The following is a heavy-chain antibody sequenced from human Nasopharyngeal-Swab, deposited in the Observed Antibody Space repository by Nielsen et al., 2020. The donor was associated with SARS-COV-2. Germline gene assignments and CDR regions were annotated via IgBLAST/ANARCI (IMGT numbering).Heavy chain of an antibody. CDR1: GFTFSRYS. D-gene: IGHD1-26*01. CDR2: IKEDGSEK. Sequence: GESLKISCAASGFTFSRYSMNWVRQAPGKGLEWVANIKEDGSEKYYVDSVKGRFTISRDNAKNSLYLQMNSLRAEDTAVYYCARVARRGFGYWGQGTLVTVSS. V-gene: IGHV3-7*01. CDR3: ARVARRGFGY. J-gene: IGHJ4*02.